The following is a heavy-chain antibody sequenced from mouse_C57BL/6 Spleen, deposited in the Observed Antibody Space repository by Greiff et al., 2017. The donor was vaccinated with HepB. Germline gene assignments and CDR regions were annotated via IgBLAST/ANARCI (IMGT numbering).Heavy chain of an antibody. J-gene: IGHJ2*01. CDR3: ARDGGKFITTVVFDY. V-gene: IGHV3-5*01. Sequence: EVQLQESGPGLVKPSQTVFLTCTVTGISITTGNYRWSWIRQFPGNKLEWIGYIYYSGTITYNPSLTSRTTITRDTPKNQFFLEMNSLTAEDTATYYCARDGGKFITTVVFDYWGQGTTLTVSS. CDR1: GISITTGNYR. D-gene: IGHD1-1*01. CDR2: IYYSGTI.